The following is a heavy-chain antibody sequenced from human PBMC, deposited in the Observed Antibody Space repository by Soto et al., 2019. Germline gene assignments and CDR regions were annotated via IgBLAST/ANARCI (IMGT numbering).Heavy chain of an antibody. J-gene: IGHJ6*02. CDR3: ARSQGSSTSLEIYYYYYYGMDV. D-gene: IGHD2-2*01. V-gene: IGHV1-69*01. CDR2: IIPISGTA. Sequence: QVQLVQSGAEVKKPGSSVKVSCKASGGTFSSYAISWVRQAPGQGLEWMGGIIPISGTANYARKFQGRGTITADESTSTAYMELRSLRSEDTAVYYCARSQGSSTSLEIYYYYYYGMDVWGQGTTVTVSS. CDR1: GGTFSSYA.